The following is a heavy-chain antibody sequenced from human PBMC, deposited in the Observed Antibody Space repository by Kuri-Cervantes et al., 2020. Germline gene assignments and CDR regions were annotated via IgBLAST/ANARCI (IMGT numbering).Heavy chain of an antibody. CDR2: IYYSGST. V-gene: IGHV4-39*07. CDR3: ARDCSSTSCYPTKGDSS. D-gene: IGHD2-2*01. J-gene: IGHJ6*04. CDR1: GGSISSSSYY. Sequence: SETLSLTCTVSGGSISSSSYYWGWIRQPPGKGLEWIGSIYYSGSTNYNPSLKSRVTISVDKSKNQFSLKLSSVTAADTAVYYCARDCSSTSCYPTKGDSSWGKGTTVTVSS.